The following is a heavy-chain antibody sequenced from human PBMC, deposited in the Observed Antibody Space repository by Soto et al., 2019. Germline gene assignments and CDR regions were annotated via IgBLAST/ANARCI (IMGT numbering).Heavy chain of an antibody. J-gene: IGHJ4*02. V-gene: IGHV4-34*01. CDR2: INHGGST. CDR1: GGSFSGYY. CDR3: ARGMTTVTTYDY. D-gene: IGHD4-4*01. Sequence: SETLSLTCAVYGGSFSGYYWSWIRQPPGKGLEWIGEINHGGSTNYNPSLKSRVTISVDTSKNQFSLNLSSVTAADTAVYYCARGMTTVTTYDYWGQGTLVTVSS.